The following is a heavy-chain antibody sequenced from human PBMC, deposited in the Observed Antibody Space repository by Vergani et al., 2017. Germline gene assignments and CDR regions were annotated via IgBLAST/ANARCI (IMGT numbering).Heavy chain of an antibody. CDR1: GFTFSSYS. CDR2: ISSSSSYI. D-gene: IGHD2-15*01. J-gene: IGHJ6*02. CDR3: ARDQGTDCSGGSCYSSYYYYGMDV. Sequence: EVQLVESGGGLVKPGGSLRLSCAASGFTFSSYSMNWVRQAPGKGLEWDSSISSSSSYIYYADSVKGRFTISRENAKTSLYLQMNSLRAEDTAVYYCARDQGTDCSGGSCYSSYYYYGMDVWGQGTTVTVSS. V-gene: IGHV3-21*01.